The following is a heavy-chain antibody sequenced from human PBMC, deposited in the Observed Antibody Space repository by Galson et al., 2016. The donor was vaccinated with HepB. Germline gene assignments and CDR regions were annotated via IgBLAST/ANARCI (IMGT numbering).Heavy chain of an antibody. CDR1: GFFFNDYW. Sequence: SLRLSCAASGFFFNDYWMAWVRQAPGKGLEWVANIKDDGSQENYVDSVEGRFTISRDNVKKSLYLQMTSLRAEDTALYYCARDNSIFISNKWYDAIDIWGRGTMVTVSS. D-gene: IGHD2-15*01. CDR3: ARDNSIFISNKWYDAIDI. CDR2: IKDDGSQE. J-gene: IGHJ3*02. V-gene: IGHV3-7*03.